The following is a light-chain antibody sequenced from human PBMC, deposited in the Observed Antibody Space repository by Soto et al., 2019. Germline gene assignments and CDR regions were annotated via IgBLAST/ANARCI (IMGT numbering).Light chain of an antibody. V-gene: IGKV1-5*03. CDR3: QQYNNYPWT. CDR1: QSISSW. CDR2: KAS. Sequence: DIQMTQSPSTLSASVGDRVTITCRASQSISSWLAWYQQKPGKAPKLLIYKASNLESGVPSRLSGSGSGTEFTLTISSLQPDDFATYYCQQYNNYPWTFGQGTKVESK. J-gene: IGKJ1*01.